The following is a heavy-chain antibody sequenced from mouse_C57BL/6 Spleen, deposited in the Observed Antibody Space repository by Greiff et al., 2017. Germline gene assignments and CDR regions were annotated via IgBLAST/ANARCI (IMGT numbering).Heavy chain of an antibody. J-gene: IGHJ2*01. Sequence: EVKLQESGAELVRPGASVKLSCTASGFNIKDDYMHWVKQRPEQGLEWIGWIDPENGDTEYASKFQGKATITADTSSNTAYLQLSSLTSEDTAVYYCTPLITTVVATDYWGQGTTLTVSS. V-gene: IGHV14-4*01. CDR1: GFNIKDDY. CDR3: TPLITTVVATDY. D-gene: IGHD1-1*01. CDR2: IDPENGDT.